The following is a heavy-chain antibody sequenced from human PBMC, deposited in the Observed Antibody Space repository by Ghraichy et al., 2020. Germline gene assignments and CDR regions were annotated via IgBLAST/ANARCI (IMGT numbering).Heavy chain of an antibody. CDR1: DDSITSYY. Sequence: SDTLSLTCTVSDDSITSYYWSWIRLSPGKGLEWIGYIHSRGVIKYSPALKSRVIISIDPPKKQLSLNLTSVTAADTATYFCARDPAGDYGVWGRGTRVVVSS. CDR3: ARDPAGDYGV. D-gene: IGHD4-17*01. CDR2: IHSRGVI. V-gene: IGHV4-4*08. J-gene: IGHJ4*02.